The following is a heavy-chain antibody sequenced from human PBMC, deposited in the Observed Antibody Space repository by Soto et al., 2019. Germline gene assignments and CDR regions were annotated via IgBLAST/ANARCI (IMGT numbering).Heavy chain of an antibody. CDR2: IVVGSGNT. D-gene: IGHD3-10*01. CDR3: ARDMGEGAPFYYMDV. V-gene: IGHV1-58*01. CDR1: GFTFTSSA. J-gene: IGHJ6*03. Sequence: SVKVSCKASGFTFTSSAVQWVRQARGQRLEWIGWIVVGSGNTNYAQRFQGRVTMTRDTSISTAYMELSSLTSDDTAIYYCARDMGEGAPFYYMDVWGKGTTVTVSS.